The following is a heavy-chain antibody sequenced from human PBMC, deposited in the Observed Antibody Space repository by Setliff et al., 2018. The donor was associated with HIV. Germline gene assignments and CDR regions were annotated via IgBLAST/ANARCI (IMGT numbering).Heavy chain of an antibody. Sequence: VKVSCKASGYTFTSYDINWVRQATGQGLEWMGWMNPNSGNTGYAQKFQGRLTMTRNTSISTAYMEVSSLRSEDTAVYYCARVIDYGVLYWSYYMDVWGKGTTVTVSS. D-gene: IGHD4-17*01. V-gene: IGHV1-8*02. J-gene: IGHJ6*03. CDR2: MNPNSGNT. CDR3: ARVIDYGVLYWSYYMDV. CDR1: GYTFTSYD.